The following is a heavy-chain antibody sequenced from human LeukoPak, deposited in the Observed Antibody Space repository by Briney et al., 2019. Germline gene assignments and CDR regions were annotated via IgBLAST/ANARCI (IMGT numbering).Heavy chain of an antibody. CDR1: RFTFSSYS. J-gene: IGHJ3*02. Sequence: GGSLRLSCAASRFTFSSYSMNWVRQAPGKGLEWVSSISSSSSYIYYADSVKGRFTISRDNAKNSLYLQMNSLRAEDTAVYYCARAVYGFDAFDIWGQGTMVTVSS. D-gene: IGHD4-17*01. CDR2: ISSSSSYI. CDR3: ARAVYGFDAFDI. V-gene: IGHV3-21*01.